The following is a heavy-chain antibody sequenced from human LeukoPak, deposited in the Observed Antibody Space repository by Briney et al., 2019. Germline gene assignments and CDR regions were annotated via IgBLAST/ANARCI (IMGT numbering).Heavy chain of an antibody. D-gene: IGHD2-2*01. CDR1: GYSLTRYW. J-gene: IGHJ4*02. CDR2: IYPGDSDT. Sequence: ESLKISLNGSGYSLTRYWLGLVRQMPRKGLGWMGIIYPGDSDTRYSPSFQGQVTISADKSISTAYLQCSSLKASDTAMYYCARPRATSYFDYWGQGTLVTVSS. CDR3: ARPRATSYFDY. V-gene: IGHV5-51*01.